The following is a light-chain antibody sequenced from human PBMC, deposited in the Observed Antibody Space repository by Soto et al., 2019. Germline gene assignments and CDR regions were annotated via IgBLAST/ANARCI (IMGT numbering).Light chain of an antibody. CDR2: TTN. J-gene: IGLJ2*01. Sequence: QSVLTQPPSVSAAPGQTVTISCSGSSSDTGSNFVSWYQYVPGTAPKLVIYTTNQRPSGVPDRFSGSKSGTSASLVISGLQSEDEADYYCAAWNDSLTGVVFGGGTKLTVL. V-gene: IGLV1-44*01. CDR3: AAWNDSLTGVV. CDR1: SSDTGSNF.